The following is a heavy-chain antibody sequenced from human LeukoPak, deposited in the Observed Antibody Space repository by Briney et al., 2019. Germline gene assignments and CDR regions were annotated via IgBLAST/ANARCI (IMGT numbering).Heavy chain of an antibody. J-gene: IGHJ4*02. CDR1: GYTFTSYY. V-gene: IGHV1-46*01. D-gene: IGHD3/OR15-3a*01. CDR3: ARDLISGTLDY. CDR2: INPSGGST. Sequence: GASVKVSCKASGYTFTSYYMNWVRQAPGQGLEWMGIINPSGGSTSYAQKFQGRVTMTRDTSTSTVYMELSSLRSEDTAVYYCARDLISGTLDYWGQGTLVTVSS.